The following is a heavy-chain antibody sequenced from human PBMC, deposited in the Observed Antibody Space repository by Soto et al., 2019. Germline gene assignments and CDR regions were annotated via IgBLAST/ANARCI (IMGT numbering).Heavy chain of an antibody. D-gene: IGHD3-3*01. Sequence: ASVKVSCKVSGYTLAELSMHWVRQAPGKGLAELKGFDPEDGETIYAQKIQIRVTMTEDTYKDTAYMEQSSLRYEDTAVYYCATGSRVKTYYDFWSGYPESPNYYYYLDVLGKGSTVIVSS. CDR1: GYTLAELS. CDR3: ATGSRVKTYYDFWSGYPESPNYYYYLDV. J-gene: IGHJ6*03. CDR2: FDPEDGET. V-gene: IGHV1-24*01.